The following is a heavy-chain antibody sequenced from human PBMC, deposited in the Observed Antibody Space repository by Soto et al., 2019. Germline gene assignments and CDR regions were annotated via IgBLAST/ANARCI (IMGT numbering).Heavy chain of an antibody. V-gene: IGHV3-7*01. D-gene: IGHD3-16*01. CDR3: AGGLAITSRTTPRY. CDR2: VKQDGGEK. Sequence: EVQLVESGGGLVQPGGFLRLSCTASAFTFSSYWMTWVRQAPGKGLEWVAHVKQDGGEKYYVDSVKGRSTISRDNAKNARYLQVISLSARDPAVEYFAGGLAITSRTTPRYWVQGTLVTVSS. J-gene: IGHJ4*02. CDR1: AFTFSSYW.